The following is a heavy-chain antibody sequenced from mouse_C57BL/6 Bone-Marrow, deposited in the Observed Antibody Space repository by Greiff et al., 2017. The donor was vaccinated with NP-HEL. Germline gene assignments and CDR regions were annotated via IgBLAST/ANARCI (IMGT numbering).Heavy chain of an antibody. V-gene: IGHV1-72*01. J-gene: IGHJ2*01. CDR3: ALITTVVATEGYYFDY. Sequence: QVQLQQPGAELVKPGASVKLSCKASGYTFTSYWMHWVKQRPGRGLEWIGRIDPNSGGTKYNEKFKSKATLTVDKPSSTAYMQLSSLTSEVSAVYYCALITTVVATEGYYFDYWGQGTTLTVSS. D-gene: IGHD1-1*01. CDR2: IDPNSGGT. CDR1: GYTFTSYW.